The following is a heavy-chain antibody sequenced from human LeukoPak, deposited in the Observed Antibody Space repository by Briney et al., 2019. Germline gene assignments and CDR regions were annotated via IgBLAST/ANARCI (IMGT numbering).Heavy chain of an antibody. CDR1: GCTFSSYW. D-gene: IGHD6-6*01. J-gene: IGHJ6*03. Sequence: PGGSLRLSCAASGCTFSSYWMSWVRQAPGKGLEWVANIKQDGSEKYYVDSVKGRFTISRDNAKNSLYLQMNSLRAEDTAVYYCARDAEYSSSPDYYYYYMDVWGKGTTVTVPS. CDR3: ARDAEYSSSPDYYYYYMDV. V-gene: IGHV3-7*01. CDR2: IKQDGSEK.